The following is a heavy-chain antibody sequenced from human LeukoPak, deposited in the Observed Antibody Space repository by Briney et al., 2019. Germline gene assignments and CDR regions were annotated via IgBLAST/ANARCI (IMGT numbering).Heavy chain of an antibody. CDR2: IKSKTDGGTT. J-gene: IGHJ4*02. CDR1: GFTFSNAW. V-gene: IGHV3-15*01. CDR3: AREGWPYGGPWDY. Sequence: GGSLRLSCAASGFTFSNAWMSWVRQAPGKGLEWVGRIKSKTDGGTTDYAAPVKGRFTISRDNSKNTLYLQMNSLRAEDTAVYYCAREGWPYGGPWDYWGQGTLVTVSS. D-gene: IGHD4-23*01.